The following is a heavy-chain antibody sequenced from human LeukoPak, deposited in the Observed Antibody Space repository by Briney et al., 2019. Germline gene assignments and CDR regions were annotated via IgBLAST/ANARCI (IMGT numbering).Heavy chain of an antibody. CDR3: ARQYCSSTSCLDDFDY. CDR2: IYHSGST. CDR1: GYSISSGYY. D-gene: IGHD2-2*01. V-gene: IGHV4-38-2*01. Sequence: SETLSLTCAVSGYSISSGYYWGWIRQPPGKGLEWIGSIYHSGSTYYNPSLKSRVTISVDTSKNQFSLKLSSVAAADTAVYYCARQYCSSTSCLDDFDYWGQGTLVTVSS. J-gene: IGHJ4*02.